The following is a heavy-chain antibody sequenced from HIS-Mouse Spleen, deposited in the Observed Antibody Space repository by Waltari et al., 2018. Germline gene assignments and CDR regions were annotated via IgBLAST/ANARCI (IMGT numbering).Heavy chain of an antibody. J-gene: IGHJ2*01. CDR3: AREIPYSSSWYDWYFDL. CDR1: GGSISSSSYY. D-gene: IGHD6-13*01. CDR2: IYYSGGP. V-gene: IGHV4-39*07. Sequence: QLQLQESGPGLVKPSETLSLTCTVSGGSISSSSYYWGWIRQPPGKGREWIGSIYYSGGPYSNPSLKSRVTISVDTSKNQFSLKLSSVTAADTAVYYCAREIPYSSSWYDWYFDLWGRGTLVTVSS.